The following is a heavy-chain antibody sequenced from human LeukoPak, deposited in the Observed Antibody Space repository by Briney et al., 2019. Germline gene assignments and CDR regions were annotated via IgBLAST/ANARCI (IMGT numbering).Heavy chain of an antibody. J-gene: IGHJ3*02. Sequence: GGSLRLSCAASGFIFDDYAMHWVRQAPGKGLEWVSGISWNSGSIGYADSVKGRFTISRDNAKNSLYLQMNSLRAEDTALYYCAKWGRAFDIWGQGTMVTVSS. CDR2: ISWNSGSI. D-gene: IGHD7-27*01. CDR3: AKWGRAFDI. V-gene: IGHV3-9*01. CDR1: GFIFDDYA.